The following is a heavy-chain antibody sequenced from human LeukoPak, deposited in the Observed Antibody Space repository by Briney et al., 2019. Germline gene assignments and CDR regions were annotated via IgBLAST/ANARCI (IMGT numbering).Heavy chain of an antibody. CDR3: ARDGSSRDIVVVPAAIFPRVSDYYYYYMDV. CDR2: IYTSGST. CDR1: GGSISSXXXX. D-gene: IGHD2-2*02. V-gene: IGHV4-39*07. J-gene: IGHJ6*03. Sequence: TXSGGSISSXXXXWGWIRQPPGXXLXWIGRIYTSGSTNYNPXLKSRVTMSVDTSKNQFSLKLSSVTAADTAVYYCARDGSSRDIVVVPAAIFPRVSDYYYYYMDVWGKGTTVTVPS.